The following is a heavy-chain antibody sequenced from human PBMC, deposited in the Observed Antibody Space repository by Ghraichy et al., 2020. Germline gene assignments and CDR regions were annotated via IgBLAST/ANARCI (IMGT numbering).Heavy chain of an antibody. CDR1: GFAFDNFA. V-gene: IGHV3-23*01. J-gene: IGHJ6*02. CDR2: VGGSGSNP. CDR3: AKDLAHRYCSSMRCLGYGMDV. Sequence: GGSLRLSCAASGFAFDNFAMGWVRQAPGKGLEWVSLVGGSGSNPYYADSVNGRFTISRDNSKNTLYLQMNSLRAGDTAVYYCAKDLAHRYCSSMRCLGYGMDVWGQGTTVTVSS. D-gene: IGHD2-2*01.